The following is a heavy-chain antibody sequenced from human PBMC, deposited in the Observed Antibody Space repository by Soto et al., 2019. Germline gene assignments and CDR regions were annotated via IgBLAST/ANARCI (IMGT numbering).Heavy chain of an antibody. D-gene: IGHD2-2*01. Sequence: QVQLVDSGGGVVLPGKSLTLSCAASGFTFSTHGMHWVRQLPGQGLEWVAVISTDGNDRYYGDSVKGRVAVSRHNPNNTVYLTLNSLKPEDTAVYFCATEGLECSDISCAFSFFEHWGQGILVTVSS. CDR3: ATEGLECSDISCAFSFFEH. J-gene: IGHJ4*02. CDR2: ISTDGNDR. V-gene: IGHV3-30*03. CDR1: GFTFSTHG.